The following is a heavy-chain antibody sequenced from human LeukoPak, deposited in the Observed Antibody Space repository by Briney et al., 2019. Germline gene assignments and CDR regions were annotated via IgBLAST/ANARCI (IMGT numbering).Heavy chain of an antibody. J-gene: IGHJ1*01. V-gene: IGHV3-48*01. D-gene: IGHD3-22*01. CDR2: ISSSSSTI. CDR1: GFTFSNYN. CDR3: ARRSDYYITEFFQH. Sequence: GGSLRLSCAASGFTFSNYNMNWVRQAPGKGLEWVSYISSSSSTIYYADSEKGRFTISRDNANNSLYLQMNRLRAEDTAVHYCARRSDYYITEFFQHWGQGTLVTVSS.